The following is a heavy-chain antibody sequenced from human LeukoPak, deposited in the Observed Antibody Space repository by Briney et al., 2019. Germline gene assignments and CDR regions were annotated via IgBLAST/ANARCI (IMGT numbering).Heavy chain of an antibody. V-gene: IGHV3-30*04. J-gene: IGHJ4*02. Sequence: GRSLRLSCAASGSTFSSYAMHWVRQAPGKGLEWVAVISYDGSNKYYADSVKGRFTISRDNSKNTLYLQMNSLRAEDTAVYYCARVACSSTSCQGRIQLWYHFDYWGQGTLVTVSS. D-gene: IGHD2-2*01. CDR3: ARVACSSTSCQGRIQLWYHFDY. CDR1: GSTFSSYA. CDR2: ISYDGSNK.